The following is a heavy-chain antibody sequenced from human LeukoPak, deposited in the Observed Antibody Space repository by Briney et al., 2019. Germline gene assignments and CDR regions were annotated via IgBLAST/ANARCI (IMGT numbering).Heavy chain of an antibody. CDR1: GFTFSSYW. CDR3: AKDLGSGWYISPDY. J-gene: IGHJ4*02. Sequence: GGSLRLSCAASGFTFSSYWMSWVRQAPGKGLEWVANIKQDGSEKYYVDSVKGRFTISRDNSKNTLYLQMNSLRAEDTAVYYCAKDLGSGWYISPDYWGQGTLVTVSS. CDR2: IKQDGSEK. V-gene: IGHV3-7*05. D-gene: IGHD6-19*01.